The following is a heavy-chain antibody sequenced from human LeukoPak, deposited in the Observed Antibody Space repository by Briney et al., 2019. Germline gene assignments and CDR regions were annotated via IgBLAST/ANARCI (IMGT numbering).Heavy chain of an antibody. CDR3: ARSASPYYDQTD. CDR2: ISGDGTAR. CDR1: GFTSSSYW. Sequence: GGSLRLSCAASGFTSSSYWMHWVRQVPGKGLVWVSRISGDGTARNYADSVKGRFTISRDDAKNTVDLQMNSLRGEDTAVYYCARSASPYYDQTDWGQGTLVTVSS. V-gene: IGHV3-74*01. D-gene: IGHD3-3*01. J-gene: IGHJ4*02.